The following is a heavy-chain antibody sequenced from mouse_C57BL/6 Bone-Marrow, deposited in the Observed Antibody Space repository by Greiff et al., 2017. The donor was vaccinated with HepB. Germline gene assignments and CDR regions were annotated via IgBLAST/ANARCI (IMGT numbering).Heavy chain of an antibody. J-gene: IGHJ2*01. Sequence: DVHLVESGGGLVKPGGSLKLSCAASGFTFSDYGMHWVRQAPEKGLEWVAYISDGGSYTYYPDNVKGRFTISRDNAKNNLYLQMSHLKSEDTAMYYCARGPVTDYFDYWGQGTTLTVSS. CDR2: ISDGGSYT. V-gene: IGHV5-4*01. CDR1: GFTFSDYG. CDR3: ARGPVTDYFDY. D-gene: IGHD2-1*01.